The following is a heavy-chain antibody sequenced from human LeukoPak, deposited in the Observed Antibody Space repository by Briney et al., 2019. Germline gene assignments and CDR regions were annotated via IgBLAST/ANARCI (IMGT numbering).Heavy chain of an antibody. CDR1: GYTFTGYY. J-gene: IGHJ4*02. CDR3: ATQRGSYLWGTDFDF. Sequence: APVKVSCKASGYTFTGYYMHWVRQAPGQGLEWMGWINPNSGDTKYAQKFQGRVTMTRDTSISTAYMELSRLRSDDTALYYCATQRGSYLWGTDFDFWGQGTLVTVSS. CDR2: INPNSGDT. V-gene: IGHV1-2*02. D-gene: IGHD3-16*01.